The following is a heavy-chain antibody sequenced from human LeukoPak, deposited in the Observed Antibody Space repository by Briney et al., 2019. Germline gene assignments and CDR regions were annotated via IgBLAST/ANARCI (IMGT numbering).Heavy chain of an antibody. Sequence: GGSLRLSCAASGFTFDDYGMSWVRQAPGKGLEWVSGINWNGGSTVYADSVKGRFTISRDNAKNSLYLQMNSLRAEDTALYHCARDFLEYGSGITGWFDPWGQGTLVTVSS. V-gene: IGHV3-20*01. D-gene: IGHD3-10*01. CDR3: ARDFLEYGSGITGWFDP. CDR2: INWNGGST. CDR1: GFTFDDYG. J-gene: IGHJ5*02.